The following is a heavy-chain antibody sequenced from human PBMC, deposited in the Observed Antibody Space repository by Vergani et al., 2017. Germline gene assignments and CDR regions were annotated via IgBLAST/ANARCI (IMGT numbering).Heavy chain of an antibody. J-gene: IGHJ4*02. CDR3: AGEDSSSSRTYFDY. V-gene: IGHV3-21*01. CDR1: GFTFSSYS. D-gene: IGHD6-6*01. Sequence: EVQLVESGGGLVKPGGSLRLSCAASGFTFSSYSMNWVRQAPGKGLEWVSSISSSSSYIYYADSVKGRFTISRDNAKNSLYLQMNSLRAEDTAVYYCAGEDSSSSRTYFDYWGQGTLVTVSS. CDR2: ISSSSSYI.